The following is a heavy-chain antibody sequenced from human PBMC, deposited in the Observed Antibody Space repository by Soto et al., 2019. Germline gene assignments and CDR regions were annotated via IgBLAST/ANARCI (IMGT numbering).Heavy chain of an antibody. D-gene: IGHD3-3*01. Sequence: SETLSLTCTVSGGSISSGGYYWSWIRQHPGKGLEWIGYIYYSGSTYYNPSLKSRVTISVDTSKNQFSLKLSSVTAADTAVYYCELLNEDFWNGERGDYMDVWGKGTTVTVSS. CDR1: GGSISSGGYY. J-gene: IGHJ6*03. V-gene: IGHV4-31*03. CDR3: ELLNEDFWNGERGDYMDV. CDR2: IYYSGST.